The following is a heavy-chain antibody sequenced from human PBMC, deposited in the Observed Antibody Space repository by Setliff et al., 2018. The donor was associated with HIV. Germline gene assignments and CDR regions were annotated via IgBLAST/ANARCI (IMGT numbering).Heavy chain of an antibody. V-gene: IGHV4-39*02. CDR2: TFYSGGT. J-gene: IGHJ3*02. CDR3: ATYLSDNYLDGAFDI. Sequence: PSETLSLTCTVSGASVSTTGYYWGWLRQSPGKGLQWIGTTFYSGGTYYNPSLKSRATISLDTSNNDFSLTLTSVTAADTALYFCATYLSDNYLDGAFDIWGRGTMVTVSS. CDR1: GASVSTTGYY. D-gene: IGHD3-3*01.